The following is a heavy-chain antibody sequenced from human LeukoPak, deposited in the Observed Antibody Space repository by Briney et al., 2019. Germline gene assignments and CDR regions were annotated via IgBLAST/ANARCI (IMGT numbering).Heavy chain of an antibody. V-gene: IGHV3-23*01. Sequence: GSLRLSCAASGFTFSSYAMSWVRQAPGKGLEWVSAISGSGGSTYYADSVKGRFTISIENSKNTLYLQMNSLRAEDTAVYYCASSPWAAAIDYWGQGTLVTVSS. CDR1: GFTFSSYA. CDR2: ISGSGGST. J-gene: IGHJ4*02. CDR3: ASSPWAAAIDY. D-gene: IGHD6-13*01.